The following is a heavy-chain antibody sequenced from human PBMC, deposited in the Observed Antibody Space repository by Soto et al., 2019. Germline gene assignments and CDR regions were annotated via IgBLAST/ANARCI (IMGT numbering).Heavy chain of an antibody. V-gene: IGHV4-59*01. CDR3: ARGGQDKGVAAPSDYYYGMDV. CDR1: GGSISSYY. J-gene: IGHJ6*02. CDR2: IYYSGST. D-gene: IGHD6-19*01. Sequence: TSETLSLTCTVSGGSISSYYWSWIRQPPGKGLEWIGYIYYSGSTNYNPSLKSRVTISVDTSKNQFSLKLSSVTAADTAVYYCARGGQDKGVAAPSDYYYGMDVWGQGTTVTVSS.